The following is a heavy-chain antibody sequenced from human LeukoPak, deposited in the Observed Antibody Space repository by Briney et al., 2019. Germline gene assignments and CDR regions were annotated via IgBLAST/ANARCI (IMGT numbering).Heavy chain of an antibody. V-gene: IGHV3-23*01. CDR3: AKADTPLPFRGPYFDY. Sequence: RGSLRLSCAASGFSFHNFGMSWVRQAPGEGLEWVSTISGSGDTTYYADSVKGRFTISKDNSKNTLYLQLNSLRVEDTAVYFCAKADTPLPFRGPYFDYWGQGTLVTVSS. CDR2: ISGSGDTT. J-gene: IGHJ4*02. D-gene: IGHD1-26*01. CDR1: GFSFHNFG.